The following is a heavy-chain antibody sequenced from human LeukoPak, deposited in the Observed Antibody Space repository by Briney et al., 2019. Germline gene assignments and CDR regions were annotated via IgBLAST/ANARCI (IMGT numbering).Heavy chain of an antibody. Sequence: GGSLRLSCAASGFTFDDYTMHWVRQAPGKGLEWVSGISWNSGSIGYADSVKGRFIISRDNAKNSLFLQMNSLRAEDTAFYYCAKDSYYGSGSYFDFWGQGTLVTVSS. CDR3: AKDSYYGSGSYFDF. CDR1: GFTFDDYT. CDR2: ISWNSGSI. J-gene: IGHJ4*02. D-gene: IGHD3-10*01. V-gene: IGHV3-9*01.